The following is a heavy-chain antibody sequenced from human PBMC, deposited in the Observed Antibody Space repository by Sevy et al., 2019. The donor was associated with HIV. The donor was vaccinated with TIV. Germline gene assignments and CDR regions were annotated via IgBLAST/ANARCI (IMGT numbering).Heavy chain of an antibody. CDR1: GFTFSSYA. CDR3: AKPARDSSGYYYALDY. V-gene: IGHV3-23*01. Sequence: GGSLRLSCAASGFTFSSYAMSWVRQAPGKGLEWVSAISGSGGSTYYADSVKGRFTISRDNSKNTLYLQMNSLRAEDTAVYYCAKPARDSSGYYYALDYWGQRTLVTVSS. J-gene: IGHJ4*02. D-gene: IGHD3-22*01. CDR2: ISGSGGST.